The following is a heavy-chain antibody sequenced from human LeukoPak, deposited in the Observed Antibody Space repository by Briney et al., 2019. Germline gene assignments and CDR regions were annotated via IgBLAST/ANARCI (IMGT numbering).Heavy chain of an antibody. CDR1: GYTFTGYY. CDR3: ARESFAIAAAGSYSSGWYGNYYYMDV. V-gene: IGHV1-2*06. CDR2: INPNSGGT. Sequence: ASVKVSCXASGYTFTGYYMHWVRQAPGQGLEWMGRINPNSGGTNYAQKFQGRVTMTRDTSISTAYMELSRLRSDDTAVYYCARESFAIAAAGSYSSGWYGNYYYMDVWGKGTTVTVSS. D-gene: IGHD6-19*01. J-gene: IGHJ6*03.